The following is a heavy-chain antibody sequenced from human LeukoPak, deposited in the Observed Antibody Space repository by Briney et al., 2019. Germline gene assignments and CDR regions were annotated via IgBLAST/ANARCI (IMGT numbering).Heavy chain of an antibody. V-gene: IGHV3-48*01. J-gene: IGHJ4*02. CDR3: VRDNSRGQSLGVIY. Sequence: GGSLRLSCAASGFTFSTYNMNWVRQAPGKGLEWISYISADSSTVQYADSVRGRFTTFRDNAKNSLYLQMNSLRAEDTAVYYCVRDNSRGQSLGVIYWGQGSLVTVSS. D-gene: IGHD3-22*01. CDR2: ISADSSTV. CDR1: GFTFSTYN.